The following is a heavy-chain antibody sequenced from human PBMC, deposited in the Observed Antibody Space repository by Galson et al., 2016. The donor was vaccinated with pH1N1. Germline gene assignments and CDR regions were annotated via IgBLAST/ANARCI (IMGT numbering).Heavy chain of an antibody. CDR2: IYYSGTT. CDR1: GDPINTNY. Sequence: SETLSLTCTVSGDPINTNYWSWIRQPPGKGLEWIGYIYYSGTTSYNPSLKSRITISVDSSQGQFSLKLTSVTAADTAVYYCARGGGDLDSWGQGTLVTVSS. D-gene: IGHD2-21*02. V-gene: IGHV4-59*01. J-gene: IGHJ4*02. CDR3: ARGGGDLDS.